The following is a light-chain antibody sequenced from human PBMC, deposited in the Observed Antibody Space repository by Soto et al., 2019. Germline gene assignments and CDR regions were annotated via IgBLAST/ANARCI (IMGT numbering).Light chain of an antibody. J-gene: IGKJ1*01. V-gene: IGKV3-20*01. CDR3: QQYGSSPWT. CDR1: QSVSSSY. CDR2: GAS. Sequence: EIVLTQSPGTLSLSPGKRATLSCWASQSVSSSYLAWYQQKPGQAPRLLIYGASSRATGIPDRFSGSGSGTDFTLTISRLEPEDFAVYYCQQYGSSPWTFGQGTKVEIK.